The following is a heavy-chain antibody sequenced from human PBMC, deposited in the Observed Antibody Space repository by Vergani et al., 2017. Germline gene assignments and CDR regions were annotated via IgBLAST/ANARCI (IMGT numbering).Heavy chain of an antibody. J-gene: IGHJ4*02. Sequence: QVQLQQWGAGLLKPSETLSLTCAVYGGSFIGYYWIWIRQPPGKGLEWSGEINHSGSTNYNPSLKSRVTISVDTSKNQFSLKLSSVTAADTAVYYCASMTNTGRSGVDFDYWGQGTLVTVSS. D-gene: IGHD3-10*01. V-gene: IGHV4-34*01. CDR3: ASMTNTGRSGVDFDY. CDR1: GGSFIGYY. CDR2: INHSGST.